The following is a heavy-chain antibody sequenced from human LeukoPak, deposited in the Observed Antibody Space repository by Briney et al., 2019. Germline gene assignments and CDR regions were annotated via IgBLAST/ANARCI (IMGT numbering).Heavy chain of an antibody. V-gene: IGHV3-48*03. J-gene: IGHJ3*01. Sequence: PGGPLRLSCAASGFTFSTYEMNWVRQAPGKGLEWVSFISSDGYSIYYADSVKGLFTISRDNAKNSLYLQINSLRAEDTAVYYCARDHGLVAEPAFDVWDQGTMVSVSS. CDR1: GFTFSTYE. CDR2: ISSDGYSI. D-gene: IGHD2-15*01. CDR3: ARDHGLVAEPAFDV.